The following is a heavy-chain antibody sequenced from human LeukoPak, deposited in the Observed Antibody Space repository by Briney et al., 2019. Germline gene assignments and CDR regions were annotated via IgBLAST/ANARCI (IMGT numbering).Heavy chain of an antibody. V-gene: IGHV4-61*02. J-gene: IGHJ2*01. Sequence: SQTLSLTCTVSGGSISSGSYYWSWIRQPAGKGLEWIGRIYTSGSTNYNPSLKSRVTISVDTSKNQFSLKLSSVTAADTAVYYCARDGDDAVAASTPFDLWGRGTLVTVSS. D-gene: IGHD6-19*01. CDR1: GGSISSGSYY. CDR2: IYTSGST. CDR3: ARDGDDAVAASTPFDL.